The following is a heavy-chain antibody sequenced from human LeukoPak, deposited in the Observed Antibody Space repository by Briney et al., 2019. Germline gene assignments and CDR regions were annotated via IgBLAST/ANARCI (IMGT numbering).Heavy chain of an antibody. V-gene: IGHV1-3*01. J-gene: IGHJ6*04. Sequence: ASVKVSCKASGYTFTSYAMHWVRQAPGQRLEWMGWVNAGNGNTKYSQKFQGRVTITRDTSASTAYMELSSLRSEDTAVYYCARGPLGDCSSTSCSSRKYYGMDVWGKGTTVTVPS. CDR2: VNAGNGNT. CDR3: ARGPLGDCSSTSCSSRKYYGMDV. D-gene: IGHD2-2*01. CDR1: GYTFTSYA.